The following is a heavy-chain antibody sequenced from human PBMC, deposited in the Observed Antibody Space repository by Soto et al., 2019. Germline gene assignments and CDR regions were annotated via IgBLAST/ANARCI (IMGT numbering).Heavy chain of an antibody. D-gene: IGHD3-10*01. V-gene: IGHV3-7*03. CDR2: GKQDGSEK. J-gene: IGHJ6*02. CDR3: ARAREVRGVNGMDV. Sequence: EVQLVESGGGLVQPGGSLKLSCSGSGFTFSSYWMSWVRQAPGKGLEWVANGKQDGSEKKYVDSVKGRFIISRDNAKNSLYLQMNSLRAEDTAVYYCARAREVRGVNGMDVWGQGTTVTVSS. CDR1: GFTFSSYW.